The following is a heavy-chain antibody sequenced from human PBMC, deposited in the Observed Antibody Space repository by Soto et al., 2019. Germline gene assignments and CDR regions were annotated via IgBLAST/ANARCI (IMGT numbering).Heavy chain of an antibody. CDR1: GFTFGDYA. D-gene: IGHD6-19*01. J-gene: IGHJ4*02. CDR2: IRSNSYGGTR. V-gene: IGHV3-49*03. Sequence: GGSLRLSCTTSGFTFGDYAMSWFRQAPGKGLEWVGLIRSNSYGGTREYAAAVKGRFTISRDDTTKIAYLEMNSLKTEDTALYYCSRSYWYGSGWRFDYWGLGTLVTVSS. CDR3: SRSYWYGSGWRFDY.